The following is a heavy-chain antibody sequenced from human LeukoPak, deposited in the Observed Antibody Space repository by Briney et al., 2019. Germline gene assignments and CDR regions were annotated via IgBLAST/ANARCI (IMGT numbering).Heavy chain of an antibody. CDR2: IYYSGST. CDR1: GGSISSYY. D-gene: IGHD2-8*01. J-gene: IGHJ4*02. CDR3: ARNTKTSTNVDY. Sequence: SETLSLTCTVPGGSISSYYWSWIRQPPGKGLEWIGYIYYSGSTNYNPSLKSRVTISVDTSKSQFSLKLSSVTAADTAVYYCARNTKTSTNVDYWGQGTLVTVSS. V-gene: IGHV4-59*08.